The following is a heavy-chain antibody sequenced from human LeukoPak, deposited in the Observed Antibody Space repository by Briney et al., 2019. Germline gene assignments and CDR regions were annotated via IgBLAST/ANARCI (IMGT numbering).Heavy chain of an antibody. J-gene: IGHJ4*02. CDR3: ARGLGSGSYTRRIFDY. D-gene: IGHD1-26*01. Sequence: ASVKVSCKASGYTLTGYYMHWVRQAPGQGLEWMGWINPNSGGTNYAQKFQGRVTMTRDASISTAYMELSRLRSDDTAVYYCARGLGSGSYTRRIFDYWGQGTLVTVSS. CDR1: GYTLTGYY. CDR2: INPNSGGT. V-gene: IGHV1-2*02.